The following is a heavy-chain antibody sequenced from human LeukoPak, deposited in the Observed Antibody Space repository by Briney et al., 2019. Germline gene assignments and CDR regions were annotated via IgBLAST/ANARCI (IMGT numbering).Heavy chain of an antibody. CDR3: ARPRGDLVDGLDF. J-gene: IGHJ4*02. CDR2: TYPADSNT. V-gene: IGHV5-51*01. D-gene: IGHD3-16*01. Sequence: GESLKISCQASGYDFSNYWIGWVRQMPGKGLDWIGVTYPADSNTRFSPSFQGRVSISFDKSIGTAYLQWMSLKPSDSAMYYCARPRGDLVDGLDFWGQGTLVTVSS. CDR1: GYDFSNYW.